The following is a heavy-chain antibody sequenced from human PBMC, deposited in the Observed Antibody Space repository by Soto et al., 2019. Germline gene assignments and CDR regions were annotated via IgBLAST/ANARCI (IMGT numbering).Heavy chain of an antibody. Sequence: GGSLRLSCAASGFTFSSYAMSWVRQAPGKGLEWVSAISGSGGSTYYADSAKGRFTISRDNSKNTLYLQMNSLRAEDTAVYYCAKSSVFGVVNWFDPWGQGTLVTVSS. CDR3: AKSSVFGVVNWFDP. J-gene: IGHJ5*02. D-gene: IGHD3-3*01. V-gene: IGHV3-23*01. CDR1: GFTFSSYA. CDR2: ISGSGGST.